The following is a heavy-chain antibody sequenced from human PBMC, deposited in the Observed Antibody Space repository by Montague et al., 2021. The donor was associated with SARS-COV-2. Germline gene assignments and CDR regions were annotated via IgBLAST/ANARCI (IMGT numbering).Heavy chain of an antibody. CDR3: ARDYGDYSYYYGLDV. D-gene: IGHD4-17*01. CDR1: GGSIRSGSYY. Sequence: TLSLTCTVYGGSIRSGSYYWSWIRQPAGKGLEWIGRIYSSGSTNYNSSLKSRVTMSVDTSKNQFSLKVSSVTDADTAVYYCARDYGDYSYYYGLDVWGQGTTVTVSS. V-gene: IGHV4-61*02. CDR2: IYSSGST. J-gene: IGHJ6*02.